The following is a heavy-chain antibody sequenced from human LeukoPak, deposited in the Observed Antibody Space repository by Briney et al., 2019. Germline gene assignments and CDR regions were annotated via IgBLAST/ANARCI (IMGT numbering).Heavy chain of an antibody. CDR2: INHSGST. Sequence: PSETLSPTCTVSGGAISSYYWSWIRQPPGKGLEWIGEINHSGSTNYNPSLKSRVTISVDTSKNQFSLKLSSVTAADTAVYYCARLRVLRFLERTNMGFDYWGQGTLVTVSS. V-gene: IGHV4-34*01. CDR1: GGAISSYY. CDR3: ARLRVLRFLERTNMGFDY. D-gene: IGHD3-3*01. J-gene: IGHJ4*02.